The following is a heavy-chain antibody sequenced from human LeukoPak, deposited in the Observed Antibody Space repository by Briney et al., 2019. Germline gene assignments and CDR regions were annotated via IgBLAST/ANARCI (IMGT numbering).Heavy chain of an antibody. V-gene: IGHV4-39*07. J-gene: IGHJ4*02. CDR3: ARVGMGPSGGDY. CDR1: GVSISSSNSC. CDR2: IYYSGST. D-gene: IGHD1-14*01. Sequence: PSETLSLTCTVSGVSISSSNSCWGWIRQPPGKGLEWIGSIYYSGSTYYNPSLESRVTISVDTSKHQFSLKLSSVTAADTAVYYCARVGMGPSGGDYWGQGTLVTVSS.